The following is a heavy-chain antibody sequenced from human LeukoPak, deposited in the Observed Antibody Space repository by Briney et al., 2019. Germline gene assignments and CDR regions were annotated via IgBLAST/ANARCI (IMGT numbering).Heavy chain of an antibody. J-gene: IGHJ6*04. Sequence: GSLRLSCAASGFTFSSYEMNWVRQARGKGLVWVSYISSSGSTIYYADSVKGRFTISRDNAKNSLYLQMNSLRAEDTAVYYCAELGITMIGGVWGKGTTVTISS. CDR1: GFTFSSYE. D-gene: IGHD3-10*02. CDR3: AELGITMIGGV. V-gene: IGHV3-48*03. CDR2: ISSSGSTI.